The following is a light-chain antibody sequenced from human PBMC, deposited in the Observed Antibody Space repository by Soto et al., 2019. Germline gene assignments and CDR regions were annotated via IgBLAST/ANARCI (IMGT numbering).Light chain of an antibody. CDR2: GAS. CDR1: QGISNY. Sequence: DIPMTQSPSSLSASVGDRVTITCRASQGISNYLAWYQQKPGQVPKLLIYGASTLQSGVPSRFGGSGSGTDFTLTISSLQPEDVATYYCQKYDSVPFTFGPGTRVDIK. J-gene: IGKJ3*01. CDR3: QKYDSVPFT. V-gene: IGKV1-27*01.